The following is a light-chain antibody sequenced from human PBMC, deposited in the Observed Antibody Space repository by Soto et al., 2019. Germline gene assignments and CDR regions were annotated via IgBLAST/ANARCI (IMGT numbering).Light chain of an antibody. CDR3: QQYANSRT. V-gene: IGKV3D-15*01. CDR1: QSVSSN. Sequence: EIVMTQAPTILSVSPGARATLSCRASQSVSSNLAWYQQKPDQAPRLLIYGVYTRAPGIPARFSGSGSGTDFTLTISRLEPEDFAVYYCQQYANSRTFGQGTKVDIK. J-gene: IGKJ1*01. CDR2: GVY.